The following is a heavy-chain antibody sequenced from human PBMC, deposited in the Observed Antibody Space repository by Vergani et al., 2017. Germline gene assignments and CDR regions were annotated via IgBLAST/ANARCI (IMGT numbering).Heavy chain of an antibody. V-gene: IGHV3-53*01. D-gene: IGHD6-19*01. J-gene: IGHJ6*02. Sequence: EVQLVESGGGLIQPGGSLRLSCAASGFTVSSNYMSWVRQAPGKGLEWVSVIYSGGSTYYADSVKGRFTISRDNSKNTLYLQMNSLRAEETAVYYCARSAVLSSGWYQSYYYYGMDVWGQGTTVTVSS. CDR1: GFTVSSNY. CDR2: IYSGGST. CDR3: ARSAVLSSGWYQSYYYYGMDV.